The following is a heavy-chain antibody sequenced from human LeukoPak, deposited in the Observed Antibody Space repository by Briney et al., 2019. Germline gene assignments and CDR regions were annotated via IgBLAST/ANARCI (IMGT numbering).Heavy chain of an antibody. CDR3: ATSTYGSGIYYFDY. J-gene: IGHJ4*02. D-gene: IGHD3-10*01. Sequence: ASVKVSCKVSGYTLTELSMHWVRQAPGKGLEWMGGFDPEDGETIYAQKFQGRVTMTEDTSTDTAYMELSSLRSEDTAVYYCATSTYGSGIYYFDYWGQGILVTVSS. CDR1: GYTLTELS. CDR2: FDPEDGET. V-gene: IGHV1-24*01.